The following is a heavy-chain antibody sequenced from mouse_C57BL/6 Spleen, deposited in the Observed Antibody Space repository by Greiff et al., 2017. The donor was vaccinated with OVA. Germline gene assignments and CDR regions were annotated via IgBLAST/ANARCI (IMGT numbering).Heavy chain of an antibody. V-gene: IGHV3-6*01. J-gene: IGHJ3*01. Sequence: DVKLVESGPGLVKPSQSLSLTCSVTGYSITSGYYWNWIRQFPGNKLEWMGYISYDGSNNYNPSLKNRISITRDTSKNQFFLKLNSVTTEDTATYYCARESNYYGSPWFAYWGQGTLVTVSA. D-gene: IGHD1-1*01. CDR3: ARESNYYGSPWFAY. CDR2: ISYDGSN. CDR1: GYSITSGYY.